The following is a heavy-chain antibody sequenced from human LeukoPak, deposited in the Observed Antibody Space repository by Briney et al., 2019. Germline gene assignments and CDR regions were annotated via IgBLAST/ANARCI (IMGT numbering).Heavy chain of an antibody. CDR3: TSSSRY. D-gene: IGHD6-13*01. CDR2: ISWDGGST. V-gene: IGHV3-43*01. CDR1: GFTFNDYT. Sequence: PGGSLRLSCAASGFTFNDYTMHWVRQAPGKGLEWVSLISWDGGSTYYADSVKGRFTISRDNSKNSLYLQMNSLKTEDTAVYYCTSSSRYWGQGTLVTVSS. J-gene: IGHJ4*02.